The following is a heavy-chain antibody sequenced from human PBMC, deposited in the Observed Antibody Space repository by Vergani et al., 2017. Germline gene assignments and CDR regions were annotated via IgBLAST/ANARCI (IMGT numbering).Heavy chain of an antibody. CDR3: AKDRGTELWLLGVGAFDI. Sequence: EVQLVESGGGLVQPGRSLRLSCAASGFTFDDYAMHWVRQAPGKGLEWVSGISWHSGSIGYADSVKGRFTISRDNAKNSLYLQMNSLRAEDTALYYCAKDRGTELWLLGVGAFDIWGQGTMVTVSS. J-gene: IGHJ3*02. D-gene: IGHD5-18*01. CDR2: ISWHSGSI. CDR1: GFTFDDYA. V-gene: IGHV3-9*01.